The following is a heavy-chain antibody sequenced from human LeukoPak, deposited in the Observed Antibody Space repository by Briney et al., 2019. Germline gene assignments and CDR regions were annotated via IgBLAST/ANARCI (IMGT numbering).Heavy chain of an antibody. J-gene: IGHJ4*02. CDR3: ERHVQQLYFDY. Sequence: SETLSLTCTVSGGSISSYYWSWIRQPPGKGLEWIGYIYYSGSTNYNPSLKSRVTISVDTSKNQFSLKLSSVTAADTAVYYCERHVQQLYFDYWGQGTLVTVSS. CDR1: GGSISSYY. CDR2: IYYSGST. D-gene: IGHD6-13*01. V-gene: IGHV4-59*08.